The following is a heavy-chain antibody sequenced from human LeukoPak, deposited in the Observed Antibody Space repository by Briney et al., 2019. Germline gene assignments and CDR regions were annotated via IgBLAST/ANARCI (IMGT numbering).Heavy chain of an antibody. Sequence: GGSLRLSCAASGFTFSSYSMNWVRQAPGKGLEWATSISSSSSYIYYADSVKGRFTISSDNAKNSLYLQMNSLRAEDTAVYYCARSNYYDILTGYYTVDYWGQGTLVTVSS. D-gene: IGHD3-9*01. CDR1: GFTFSSYS. V-gene: IGHV3-21*01. CDR3: ARSNYYDILTGYYTVDY. CDR2: ISSSSSYI. J-gene: IGHJ4*02.